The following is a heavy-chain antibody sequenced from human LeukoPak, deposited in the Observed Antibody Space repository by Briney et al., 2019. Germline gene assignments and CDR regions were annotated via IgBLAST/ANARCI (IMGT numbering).Heavy chain of an antibody. CDR1: GGSISSYY. V-gene: IGHV4-59*08. Sequence: SETLSLTCTVSGGSISSYYWSWIRQPPGKGLEWIGYIYYSGSTNYNPSLKSRVTISVDTSKNQFSLKLSSVTAADTAVYYCARQGYSNDVNVWGKGTTVTVSS. D-gene: IGHD4-11*01. CDR2: IYYSGST. J-gene: IGHJ6*04. CDR3: ARQGYSNDVNV.